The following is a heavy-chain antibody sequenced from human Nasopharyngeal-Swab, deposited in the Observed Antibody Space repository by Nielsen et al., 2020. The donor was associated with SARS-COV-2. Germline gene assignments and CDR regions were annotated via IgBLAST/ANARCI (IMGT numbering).Heavy chain of an antibody. CDR1: GGSVSSGSYY. CDR3: ARVLTTTVTIDY. D-gene: IGHD4-17*01. J-gene: IGHJ4*02. Sequence: SETLSLTYTVSGGSVSSGSYYWSWIRQPPGKGLEWIGYIYYSGSTNYNPSLKSRVTISVDTSKNQFSLKLSSVTAADTAVYYCARVLTTTVTIDYWGQGILVTVSS. V-gene: IGHV4-61*01. CDR2: IYYSGST.